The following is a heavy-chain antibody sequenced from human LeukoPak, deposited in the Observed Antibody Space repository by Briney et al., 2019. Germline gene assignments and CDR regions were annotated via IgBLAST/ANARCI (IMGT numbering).Heavy chain of an antibody. Sequence: GGSLRLSCAASGFTFSSYAMHWVRQAPGKGLEWVAVISYDGSNKYYADSVKGRFTISRDNSKNTLYLQMNSLRAEDTAVYYCAKVPGLFDYWGQGTLVTVSS. V-gene: IGHV3-30-3*01. D-gene: IGHD2-8*02. J-gene: IGHJ4*02. CDR2: ISYDGSNK. CDR1: GFTFSSYA. CDR3: AKVPGLFDY.